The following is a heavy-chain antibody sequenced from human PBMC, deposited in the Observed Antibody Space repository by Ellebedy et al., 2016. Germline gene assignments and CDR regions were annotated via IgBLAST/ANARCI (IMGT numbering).Heavy chain of an antibody. D-gene: IGHD3-16*01. J-gene: IGHJ4*02. CDR2: INPTAGDT. CDR3: ARARQGEFDY. CDR1: GYTFTSNY. V-gene: IGHV1-46*01. Sequence: ASVKVSXKTFGYTFTSNYMHWVRQAPGQGLELMGIINPTAGDTTYGQRFQGRVTMTRDTSTATVYMELSTLRSDDTAVYYCARARQGEFDYWGQGTLVTVSS.